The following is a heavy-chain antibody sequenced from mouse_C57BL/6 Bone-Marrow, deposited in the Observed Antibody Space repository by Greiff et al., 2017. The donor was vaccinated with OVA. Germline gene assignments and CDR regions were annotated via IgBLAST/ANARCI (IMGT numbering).Heavy chain of an antibody. Sequence: EVKLMESGGGLVKPGGSLKLSCAASGFTFSSYAMSWVRQTPEKRLEWVATISDGGSYTYYPDNVKGRFTISSDNAKNNLYLQMSHLKSEDTAMYYCARGYYYGSSPAWFAYWGQGTLVTVSA. J-gene: IGHJ3*01. CDR2: ISDGGSYT. CDR1: GFTFSSYA. D-gene: IGHD1-1*01. CDR3: ARGYYYGSSPAWFAY. V-gene: IGHV5-4*03.